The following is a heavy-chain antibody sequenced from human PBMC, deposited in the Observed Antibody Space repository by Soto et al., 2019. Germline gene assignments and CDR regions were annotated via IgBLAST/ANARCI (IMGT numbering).Heavy chain of an antibody. CDR1: GGSISSGGYS. D-gene: IGHD3-22*01. CDR2: IYHSGST. Sequence: QLQLQESGSGLVKPSQTLSLTCAVSGGSISSGGYSWSWIRQPPGKGLEWIGYIYHSGSTYYNPSLNSRVTISVDRSKNQFSLKLSSVTAADTAVYYCARASSREYDDSSGYYWDYFDYWGQGTLVTVSS. CDR3: ARASSREYDDSSGYYWDYFDY. V-gene: IGHV4-30-2*01. J-gene: IGHJ4*02.